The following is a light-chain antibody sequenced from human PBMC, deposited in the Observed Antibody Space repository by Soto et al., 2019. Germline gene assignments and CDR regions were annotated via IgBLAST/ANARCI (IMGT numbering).Light chain of an antibody. V-gene: IGKV3-15*01. CDR3: QQYNDWPFT. J-gene: IGKJ3*01. CDR2: GVS. CDR1: QSVGSN. Sequence: EIVLTQSPGTLSLSPGEIATLSFSASQSVGSNLLAWYQQKPGQAPRLLIYGVSTRATGIPARFSGSESGTEFTLTISSLQSEDFAVYYCQQYNDWPFTFGPGTKVDIK.